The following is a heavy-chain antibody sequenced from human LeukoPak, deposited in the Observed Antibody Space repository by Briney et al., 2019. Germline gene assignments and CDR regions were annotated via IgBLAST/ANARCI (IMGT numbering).Heavy chain of an antibody. CDR3: ARIGAAENDDAFDI. V-gene: IGHV1-46*01. J-gene: IGHJ3*02. D-gene: IGHD6-13*01. Sequence: ASVKVSCKASGYSFTSYHMHWVRQAPGQGLEWMGIINPSGGSTSYAQKFQGRVTMTRDMSTSTVYMELSSLRSEDTAVYYCARIGAAENDDAFDIWGQGTMVTVSS. CDR2: INPSGGST. CDR1: GYSFTSYH.